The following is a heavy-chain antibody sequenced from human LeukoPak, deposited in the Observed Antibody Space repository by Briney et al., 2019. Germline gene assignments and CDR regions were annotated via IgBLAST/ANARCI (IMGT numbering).Heavy chain of an antibody. V-gene: IGHV3-23*01. CDR1: GFSFSRYG. D-gene: IGHD2-15*01. J-gene: IGHJ4*02. CDR3: AKYGWYCSGGSCYFDY. CDR2: ISGSAGST. Sequence: GRSLRLSCAASGFSFSRYGMSWVRQAPGKGLEWVSGISGSAGSTYYADSVKGRFTISRDNSKNTLYLQMNTLRAEDTAVYYCAKYGWYCSGGSCYFDYWGQGTLVTVSS.